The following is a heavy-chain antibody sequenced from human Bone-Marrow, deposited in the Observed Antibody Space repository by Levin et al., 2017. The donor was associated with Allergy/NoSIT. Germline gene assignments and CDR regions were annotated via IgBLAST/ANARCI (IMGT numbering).Heavy chain of an antibody. CDR3: AREDVVRGIRSFDI. J-gene: IGHJ3*02. CDR2: IWNDGSNK. D-gene: IGHD2-21*01. CDR1: GFTFSYYS. Sequence: GVSLRLSCAASGFTFSYYSMHWVRQAPDKGLEWVAMIWNDGSNKYYADSVKGRFTISRDNSKNTAYVQMNSLRDEDTAVYYCAREDVVRGIRSFDIWGQGTMVTVSS. V-gene: IGHV3-33*01.